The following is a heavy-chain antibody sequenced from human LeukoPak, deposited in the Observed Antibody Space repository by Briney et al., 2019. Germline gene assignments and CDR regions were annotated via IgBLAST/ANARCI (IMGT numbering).Heavy chain of an antibody. V-gene: IGHV4-39*01. CDR3: ARLTALAGHRGAFDI. D-gene: IGHD6-19*01. Sequence: SSETLSLTCNVSGGSIGGHTFYWDWIRQPPGKGLEWIATIYYNGNTFYNPSLKSRVAISIDMSKSQFPLHLSSVTAADTAIYYCARLTALAGHRGAFDIWGPGTMVTVSS. J-gene: IGHJ3*02. CDR2: IYYNGNT. CDR1: GGSIGGHTFY.